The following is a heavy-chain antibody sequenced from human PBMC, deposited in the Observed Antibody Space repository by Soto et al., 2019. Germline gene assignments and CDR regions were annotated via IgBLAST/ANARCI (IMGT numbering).Heavy chain of an antibody. CDR1: GGTFSSYA. Sequence: GASVKVSCKASGGTFSSYAISWVRQAPRQGLEWMGGIIPIFGTANYAQKFQGRVTITADESTSTAYMELSSLRSEDTAVYYCARGSGLELFFDIWGQGTMVTVSS. D-gene: IGHD1-26*01. J-gene: IGHJ3*02. V-gene: IGHV1-69*13. CDR2: IIPIFGTA. CDR3: ARGSGLELFFDI.